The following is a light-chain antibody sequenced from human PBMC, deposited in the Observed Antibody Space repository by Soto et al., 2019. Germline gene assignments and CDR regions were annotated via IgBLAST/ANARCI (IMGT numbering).Light chain of an antibody. CDR1: QSVRSD. CDR3: QQYVNWPPTFT. J-gene: IGKJ2*01. Sequence: EMVMTQSPATLSVSPGERVTLSCRASQSVRSDLAWYQQKPGQAPRLLIYAASTRATGIPARFSGSGSGTEFTLAISSLQSEDFAVYYCQQYVNWPPTFTFGQGTKLEIK. V-gene: IGKV3D-15*01. CDR2: AAS.